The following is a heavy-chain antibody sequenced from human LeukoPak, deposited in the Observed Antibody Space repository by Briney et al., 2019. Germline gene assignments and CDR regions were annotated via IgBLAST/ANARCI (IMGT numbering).Heavy chain of an antibody. Sequence: ASVKVSCKASGYTFTGYYMHWVRQAPGQGLEWMGWINPNSGSTNYAQKFQGRVTMTRDTSTSMAYMELSSLRSEDTAVYYCARGRRDVFDIWGQGTTVTVS. CDR2: INPNSGST. J-gene: IGHJ3*02. CDR1: GYTFTGYY. V-gene: IGHV1-2*02. CDR3: ARGRRDVFDI.